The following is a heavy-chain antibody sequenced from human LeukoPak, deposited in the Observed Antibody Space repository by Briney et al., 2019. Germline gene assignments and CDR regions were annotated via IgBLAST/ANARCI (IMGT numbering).Heavy chain of an antibody. J-gene: IGHJ5*02. CDR2: MNPNSGNI. V-gene: IGHV1-8*01. Sequence: ASVKVSCKASGYTFTNYDINWVRQATGQGLEWMGWMNPNSGNIGYAQKFQGRVTMTRNTSISTAYMELSSLRSEDTAVYYCARGVVVRGVLTQYRRRLDPWGQGTLVTVSS. CDR3: ARGVVVRGVLTQYRRRLDP. D-gene: IGHD3-10*01. CDR1: GYTFTNYD.